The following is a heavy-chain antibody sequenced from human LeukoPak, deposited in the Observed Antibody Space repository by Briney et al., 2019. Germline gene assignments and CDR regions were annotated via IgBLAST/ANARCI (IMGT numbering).Heavy chain of an antibody. Sequence: PSETLSLTCTISGGSVSSGSYYWSWIRQPPGKGLEWIGYIFYSGSTNYNPSLKSRVTISTDTSKNQFSLKLSSVTAADTAVYYCARDRGQWLVPFNSWGQGSLVTVSS. J-gene: IGHJ4*02. D-gene: IGHD6-19*01. V-gene: IGHV4-61*01. CDR1: GGSVSSGSYY. CDR3: ARDRGQWLVPFNS. CDR2: IFYSGST.